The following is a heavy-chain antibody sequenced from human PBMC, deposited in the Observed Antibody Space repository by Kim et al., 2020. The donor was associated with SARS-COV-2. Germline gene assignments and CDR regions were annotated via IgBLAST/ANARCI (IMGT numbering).Heavy chain of an antibody. Sequence: SETLSLTCAVYGGSFSGYYWSWIRQPPGKGLEWIGEINHSGSTNYNPSLKSRVTISVDTSKNQFSLKLSSLTAADTAGYYCARVFFLHRSSSWYGNWFDPWGQGTLVTVSS. J-gene: IGHJ5*02. D-gene: IGHD6-13*01. CDR2: INHSGST. CDR1: GGSFSGYY. CDR3: ARVFFLHRSSSWYGNWFDP. V-gene: IGHV4-34*01.